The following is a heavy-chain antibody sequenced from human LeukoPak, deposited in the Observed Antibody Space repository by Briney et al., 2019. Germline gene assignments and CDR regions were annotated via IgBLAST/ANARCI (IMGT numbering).Heavy chain of an antibody. CDR1: GFTLDDYA. CDR2: ITSKSGFI. V-gene: IGHV3-9*01. CDR3: AKDLYTYSLQYFHH. D-gene: IGHD3-16*01. J-gene: IGHJ1*01. Sequence: GRSLRLSCAASGFTLDDYAMHWFRQGPGKGLEWVAGITSKSGFIAYADSVKGRFTISRDNAKNSLYLQMNSLRPDDTALYYCAKDLYTYSLQYFHHWGQGTLVTVSS.